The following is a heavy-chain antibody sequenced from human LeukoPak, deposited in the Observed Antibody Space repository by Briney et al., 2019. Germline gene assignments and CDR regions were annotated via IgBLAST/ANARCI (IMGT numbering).Heavy chain of an antibody. J-gene: IGHJ4*02. CDR3: ARAYGSGSYYNLNDY. D-gene: IGHD3-10*01. CDR2: ISSSSSYI. Sequence: GGSLILACAASGYTFSSYSMNWVRQAPGKGLEWVSSISSSSSYIYYADSVKGRFTISRDNAKNSLYLQMNSLRAEDTAVYYCARAYGSGSYYNLNDYWGQGTLVTVSS. CDR1: GYTFSSYS. V-gene: IGHV3-21*01.